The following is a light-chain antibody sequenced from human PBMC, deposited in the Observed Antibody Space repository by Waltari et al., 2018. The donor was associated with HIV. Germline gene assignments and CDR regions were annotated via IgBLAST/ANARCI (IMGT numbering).Light chain of an antibody. CDR1: SLRSYY. Sequence: SSELTQDPAVSVALGQTVRITCQGDSLRSYYASWYQQKPGQAPVLVIYGKNKRPSGIPDRFSGSSSGKTAFLTIAGAKAEDKADNYCNSRESSGNHRWVFGGGTKLTVL. V-gene: IGLV3-19*01. J-gene: IGLJ3*02. CDR3: NSRESSGNHRWV. CDR2: GKN.